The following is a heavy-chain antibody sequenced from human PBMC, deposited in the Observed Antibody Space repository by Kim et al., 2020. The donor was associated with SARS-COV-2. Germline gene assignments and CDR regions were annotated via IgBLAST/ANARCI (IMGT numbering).Heavy chain of an antibody. V-gene: IGHV1-2*02. J-gene: IGHJ6*02. CDR1: GYTFTGYY. D-gene: IGHD6-13*01. CDR2: INPNSGGT. Sequence: ASVKVSCKASGYTFTGYYMHWVRQAPGQGLEWMRWINPNSGGTNYAQKFQGRVTMTRDTSISTAYMELSRLRSDDTAVYYCARGSKSTLYYYYGMDVWGQGTTVTVSS. CDR3: ARGSKSTLYYYYGMDV.